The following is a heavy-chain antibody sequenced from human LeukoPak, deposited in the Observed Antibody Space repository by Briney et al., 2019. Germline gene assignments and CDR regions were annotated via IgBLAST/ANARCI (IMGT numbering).Heavy chain of an antibody. V-gene: IGHV4-34*01. Sequence: PSETLSLTCAVYGGSFSGYYWSWIRQPPGKGLEWIGEINHSGSTNYNPSLKGRVTMSVDTSKNQFSLKLSSVTAADTAVYYCARGQVVVVPAAIPYFDYWGQGTLVTVSS. CDR2: INHSGST. CDR1: GGSFSGYY. CDR3: ARGQVVVVPAAIPYFDY. J-gene: IGHJ4*02. D-gene: IGHD2-2*02.